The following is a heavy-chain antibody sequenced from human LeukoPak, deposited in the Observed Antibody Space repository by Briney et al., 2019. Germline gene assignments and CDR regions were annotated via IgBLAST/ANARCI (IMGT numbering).Heavy chain of an antibody. CDR1: GFTFSSNW. J-gene: IGHJ3*02. D-gene: IGHD3-3*01. Sequence: GGSLRLSCAAAGFTFSSNWMSWVRQAPGKGLEWVANIKQDGSEKYYVDSVKGRFTISRDNAKNSLYLQMNSLRAEDTAVYYCARDHYDFWSGYYNHQGAFDIWGQGTMVTVSS. V-gene: IGHV3-7*01. CDR3: ARDHYDFWSGYYNHQGAFDI. CDR2: IKQDGSEK.